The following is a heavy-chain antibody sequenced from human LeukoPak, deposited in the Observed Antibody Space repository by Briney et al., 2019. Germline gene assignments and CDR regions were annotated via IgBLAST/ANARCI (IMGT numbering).Heavy chain of an antibody. CDR1: GFTFSSNE. CDR2: ISSSGSTI. J-gene: IGHJ4*02. Sequence: GGSLRVSCAASGFTFSSNEMNWVRQAPGKGLERVSDISSSGSTIYYADSVKGRFTISRDNAKNSLYLQMNSLRAEDTAVYYCAKTTVTTSLPFDYRGQGTLVTVSS. V-gene: IGHV3-48*03. CDR3: AKTTVTTSLPFDY. D-gene: IGHD4-17*01.